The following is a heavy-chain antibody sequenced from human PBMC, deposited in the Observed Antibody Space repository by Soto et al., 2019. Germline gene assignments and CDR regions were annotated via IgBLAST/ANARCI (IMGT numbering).Heavy chain of an antibody. CDR1: GDRVPSNRAV. V-gene: IGHV6-1*01. CDR3: ARGAYGSGNGHFDY. D-gene: IGHD3-10*01. Sequence: SHTLSLTCAISGDRVPSNRAVWTWPTPSPSRGLEWLGRTYYRSKWYNDYTVSVKSRITINPDTSKNQFSLQLNSVTPEDTAVYYCARGAYGSGNGHFDYWGQGTLVTVSS. J-gene: IGHJ4*02. CDR2: TYYRSKWYN.